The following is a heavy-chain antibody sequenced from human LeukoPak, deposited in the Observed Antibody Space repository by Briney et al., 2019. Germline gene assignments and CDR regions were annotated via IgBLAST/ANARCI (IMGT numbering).Heavy chain of an antibody. Sequence: PGESLKISCKGSGYSFTSYWIGWVRQMPGKGLEWMGIIYPTDSDTRYSPSFQGQVTISADKSISTAYLQWSSLKASDTAMYYCSRGGGYSNGYDCFDYWGQGTLVTVSS. J-gene: IGHJ4*02. CDR1: GYSFTSYW. D-gene: IGHD5-18*01. CDR2: IYPTDSDT. CDR3: SRGGGYSNGYDCFDY. V-gene: IGHV5-51*01.